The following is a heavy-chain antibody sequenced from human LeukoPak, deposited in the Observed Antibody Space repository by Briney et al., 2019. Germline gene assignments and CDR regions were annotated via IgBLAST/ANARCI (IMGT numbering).Heavy chain of an antibody. Sequence: PSETLSLTCGVSGGSIRSTNWWSWVRQPPGQGLEWIGEISLSGQTNFNPSLNGRVTMSLDESRNQLSLKLTSVTAADTAIYHCSRESGAFCPFGYWGQGTLVTVSS. D-gene: IGHD1-26*01. CDR2: ISLSGQT. CDR1: GGSIRSTNW. V-gene: IGHV4/OR15-8*02. J-gene: IGHJ4*02. CDR3: SRESGAFCPFGY.